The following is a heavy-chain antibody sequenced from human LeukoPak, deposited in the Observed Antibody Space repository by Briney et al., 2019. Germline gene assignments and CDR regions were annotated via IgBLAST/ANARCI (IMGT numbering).Heavy chain of an antibody. J-gene: IGHJ4*02. CDR2: ISSSSSYI. V-gene: IGHV3-21*01. Sequence: GGSLRLSCAASGFTFSSYSMNWVRQAPGKWLEWVSSISSSSSYIYYADSVKGRFTISRDNAKNSLYPQMNSLRAEDTAVYYCARDSTWVRSFDYWGQGTLVTVSS. D-gene: IGHD3-3*02. CDR3: ARDSTWVRSFDY. CDR1: GFTFSSYS.